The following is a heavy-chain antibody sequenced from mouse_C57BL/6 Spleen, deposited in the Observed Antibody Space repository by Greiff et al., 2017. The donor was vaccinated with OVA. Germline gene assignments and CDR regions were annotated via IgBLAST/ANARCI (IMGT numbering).Heavy chain of an antibody. CDR2: INYDGSST. Sequence: EVKLMESEGGLVQPGSSMKLSCTASGFTFSDYYMAWVRQVPEKGLEWVANINYDGSSTYYLDSLKSRFIISRDNAKNILYLQMSSLKSEDTATYYCAREGDGYPDYWGQGTTLTVSS. J-gene: IGHJ2*01. D-gene: IGHD2-3*01. V-gene: IGHV5-16*01. CDR1: GFTFSDYY. CDR3: AREGDGYPDY.